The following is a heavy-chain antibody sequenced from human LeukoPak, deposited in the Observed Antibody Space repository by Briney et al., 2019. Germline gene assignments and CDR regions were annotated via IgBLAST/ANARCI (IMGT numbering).Heavy chain of an antibody. CDR2: IRYDGRNK. CDR1: GFSFSSYA. D-gene: IGHD3-22*01. Sequence: GGSLRLSCAASGFSFSSYAMHWVRQAPGKGLEWVAFIRYDGRNKYYADSVKGRFTISRDNAKNSLYLQMNSLRAEDTAVYYCARESSGYYYGDDYWGQGTLVTVSS. V-gene: IGHV3-30*02. J-gene: IGHJ4*02. CDR3: ARESSGYYYGDDY.